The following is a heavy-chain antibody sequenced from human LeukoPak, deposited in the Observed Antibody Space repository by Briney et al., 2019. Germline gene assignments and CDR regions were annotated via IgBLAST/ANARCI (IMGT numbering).Heavy chain of an antibody. V-gene: IGHV3-33*01. CDR1: GFTFRRYG. CDR3: ARDDGTLGIDH. D-gene: IGHD7-27*01. CDR2: IWIGESKK. Sequence: GETLTLTCVTSGFTFRRYGMHWVRQAPGQGLEWEAVIWIGESKKYYADSVKGRFTIARDTSKNTLYLQMNSLRVEDTGVYYCARDDGTLGIDHWGQGTRVSVSS. J-gene: IGHJ5*02.